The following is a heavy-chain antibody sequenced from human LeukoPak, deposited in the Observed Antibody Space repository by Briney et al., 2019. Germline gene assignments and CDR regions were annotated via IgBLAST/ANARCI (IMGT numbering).Heavy chain of an antibody. CDR1: GGSISSGSYY. V-gene: IGHV4-61*02. CDR2: IYTSGST. Sequence: SETLSLTCTVSGGSISSGSYYWSWIRQPAGKGLEWIGRIYTSGSTNYNPSLKSRVTISVDTSKNQFSLKLSSVTAADTAVYYCARVVTAMVRPDAFDIWGQGTMVTVSS. D-gene: IGHD5-18*01. J-gene: IGHJ3*02. CDR3: ARVVTAMVRPDAFDI.